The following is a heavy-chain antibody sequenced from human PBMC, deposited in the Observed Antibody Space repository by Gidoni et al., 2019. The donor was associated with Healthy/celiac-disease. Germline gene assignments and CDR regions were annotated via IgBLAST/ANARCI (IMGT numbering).Heavy chain of an antibody. CDR1: GDSFTSYW. Sequence: GQPGQSGAAVGKPGESLKISCMGSGDSFTSYWIGWVRQMPGKGLEWMGTSYPGDADTRYSPSVQGQVTISADKSISTANQQWSSLKASVTAMSYCARRRDRCNYDYWGQGTLVTVSS. J-gene: IGHJ4*02. CDR2: SYPGDADT. D-gene: IGHD2-15*01. V-gene: IGHV5-51*03. CDR3: ARRRDRCNYDY.